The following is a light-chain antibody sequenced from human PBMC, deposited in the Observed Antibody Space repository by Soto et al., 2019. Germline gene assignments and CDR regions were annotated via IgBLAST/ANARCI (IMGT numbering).Light chain of an antibody. CDR3: QKYSSVPV. V-gene: IGKV1-27*01. Sequence: DIQMTQSPTSLSASVGDRVTITCRASQGIRNYVAWYQQKPGKPPKLLIYAASTLQSGVPSRFSGSGSGTDFTLTVNRLQPEDVATYYCQKYSSVPVFGPGTKVEIK. CDR1: QGIRNY. CDR2: AAS. J-gene: IGKJ3*01.